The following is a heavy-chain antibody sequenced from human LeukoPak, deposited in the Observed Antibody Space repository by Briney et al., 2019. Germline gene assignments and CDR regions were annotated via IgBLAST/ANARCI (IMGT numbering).Heavy chain of an antibody. V-gene: IGHV4-34*01. Sequence: SSETLSLTCAVYGGSFSGYYWSWIRQPPGKGLEWIGEINHSGSTNYNPSLKSRVTMLVDKSKNEFSLRLSSVTAADTAVYYCARLTRTYDILTGYFDYWGQGTLVTVSS. J-gene: IGHJ4*02. CDR2: INHSGST. CDR3: ARLTRTYDILTGYFDY. CDR1: GGSFSGYY. D-gene: IGHD3-9*01.